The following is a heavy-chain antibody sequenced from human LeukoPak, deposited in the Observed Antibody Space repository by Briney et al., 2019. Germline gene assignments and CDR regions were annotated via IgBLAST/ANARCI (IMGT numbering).Heavy chain of an antibody. V-gene: IGHV3-7*01. Sequence: GGSLRLSCAASGFTFSSYWMSWVRQAPGKGLEWVANTKQDGSEKYYVDSVKSRFTISRDNAKNSLYLQMNSLRAEDTGVYYCARVVVVAARGRYNWFDPWGQGTLVTVSS. CDR3: ARVVVVAARGRYNWFDP. J-gene: IGHJ5*02. CDR2: TKQDGSEK. CDR1: GFTFSSYW. D-gene: IGHD2-15*01.